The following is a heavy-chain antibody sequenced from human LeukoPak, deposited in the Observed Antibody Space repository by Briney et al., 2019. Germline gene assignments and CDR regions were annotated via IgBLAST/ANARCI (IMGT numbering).Heavy chain of an antibody. V-gene: IGHV3-48*03. J-gene: IGHJ4*02. Sequence: GGSLRLSCAASGLTLSNYGMNWVRQAPGKGLEWFSYISSSGTNIFHADSVKGRFTISRDNSKNTLYLQMNSLRAEDTALYYCAKHSGSSGWYNDYWGQGTLVTVSP. CDR1: GLTLSNYG. CDR3: AKHSGSSGWYNDY. D-gene: IGHD6-19*01. CDR2: ISSSGTNI.